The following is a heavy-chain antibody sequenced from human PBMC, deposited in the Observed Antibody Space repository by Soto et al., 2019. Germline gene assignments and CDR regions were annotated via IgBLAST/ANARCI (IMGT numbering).Heavy chain of an antibody. CDR1: GGYFSAYY. CDR2: INHSRGT. D-gene: IGHD3-22*01. CDR3: ARGSVDTGDSSGFYDY. Sequence: SETLSLTRAVYGGYFSAYYWNWLSQHPGKGLEWIGEINHSRGTSYNPSLKSRVTISVDTSKSQFSLKLTSVTAADRAVYYCARGSVDTGDSSGFYDYWGQGPPVTVS. J-gene: IGHJ4*02. V-gene: IGHV4-34*01.